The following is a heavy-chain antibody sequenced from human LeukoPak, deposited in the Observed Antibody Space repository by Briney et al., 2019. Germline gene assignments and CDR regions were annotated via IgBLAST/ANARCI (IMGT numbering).Heavy chain of an antibody. D-gene: IGHD2-2*01. CDR1: GFTFSSYA. J-gene: IGHJ4*02. CDR2: ISYDGSNK. Sequence: GGSLRLSCAASGFTFSSYAMHWVRQAPGKGLEWVAVISYDGSNKYYADSVKGRFTISRDNSKNTLYLQMNSLRAEDTAVYYCARDDAGTSAYYFDYGGQGTLVTVSS. V-gene: IGHV3-30*04. CDR3: ARDDAGTSAYYFDY.